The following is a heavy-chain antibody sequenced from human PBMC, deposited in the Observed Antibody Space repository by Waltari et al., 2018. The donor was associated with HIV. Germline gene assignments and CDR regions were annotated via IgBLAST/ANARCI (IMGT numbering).Heavy chain of an antibody. J-gene: IGHJ4*02. Sequence: QVQLVESGGGVVQPGTSLTLSCAVSGFTFSNFAIHWVRQSTGKGRGWFAVFWADGAEISYADSVKGRFTVSKDSSQKTLYLHLTSLRAEDTALYYCARGYSSSRWIPLYHWGRGTLVTVSS. D-gene: IGHD6-6*01. CDR1: GFTFSNFA. CDR2: FWADGAEI. V-gene: IGHV3-33*01. CDR3: ARGYSSSRWIPLYH.